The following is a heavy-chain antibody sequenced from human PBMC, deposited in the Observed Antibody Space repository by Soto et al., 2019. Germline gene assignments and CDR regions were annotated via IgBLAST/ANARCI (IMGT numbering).Heavy chain of an antibody. Sequence: GGSLRLSCAASGFTFSNYWMSWVRQAPGKGLEWVANIKEDGSERNYVDSVKGRFTISGDNAENSLYLQMNSLRAEDTAVYYCASARHIGPWGQGTLVTVSS. CDR3: ASARHIGP. J-gene: IGHJ5*02. V-gene: IGHV3-7*01. CDR2: IKEDGSER. CDR1: GFTFSNYW. D-gene: IGHD2-21*01.